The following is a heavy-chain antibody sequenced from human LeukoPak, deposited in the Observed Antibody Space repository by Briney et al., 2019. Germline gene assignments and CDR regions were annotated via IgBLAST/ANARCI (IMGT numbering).Heavy chain of an antibody. CDR2: ISGSGGST. V-gene: IGHV3-23*01. CDR3: AKVISGRRADY. J-gene: IGHJ4*02. D-gene: IGHD6-25*01. Sequence: RQAXXXXXXWVSAISGSGGSTYYADSVKGRFTISRDNSKNTLYLQMNSLRAEDTAVYYCAKVISGRRADYWGQGTLVTVSS.